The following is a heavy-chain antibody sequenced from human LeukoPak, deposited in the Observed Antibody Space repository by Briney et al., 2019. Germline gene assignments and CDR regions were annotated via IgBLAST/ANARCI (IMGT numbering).Heavy chain of an antibody. CDR3: AGSLRGGGWYMY. Sequence: GGSLRLSCAMSGFTFTNNAMTWVRQAPGKGLEWVSSISSSSSSSIYYSDSVKGRFTVSRDNAKNSLYLQMNSLRDEDTAVYYCAGSLRGGGWYMYWGQGTLVTVSS. V-gene: IGHV3-21*01. CDR2: ISSSSSSSI. D-gene: IGHD6-19*01. J-gene: IGHJ4*02. CDR1: GFTFTNNA.